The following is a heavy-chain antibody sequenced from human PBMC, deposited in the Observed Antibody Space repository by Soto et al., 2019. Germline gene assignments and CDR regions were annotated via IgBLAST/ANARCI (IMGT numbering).Heavy chain of an antibody. V-gene: IGHV6-1*01. CDR3: ARANEYSSSSGMDV. Sequence: PSQTLSLTCAISGDSVSSNNAAWNWIRQSPSRGLEWLGRTYYRSKWYNDYAVSVKSRISFNPDTSKNQFSLQMKSVIPEDTAVYYCARANEYSSSSGMDVWGQGTTVTVSS. D-gene: IGHD6-6*01. CDR1: GDSVSSNNAA. J-gene: IGHJ6*01. CDR2: TYYRSKWYN.